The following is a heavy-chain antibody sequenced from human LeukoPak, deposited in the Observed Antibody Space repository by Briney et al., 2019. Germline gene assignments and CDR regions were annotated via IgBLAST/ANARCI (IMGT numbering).Heavy chain of an antibody. J-gene: IGHJ5*02. CDR3: ARDFADYGDFWNWFDP. CDR1: GGSISSSSYY. CDR2: IYYSGST. Sequence: SETLSLTCTVSGGSISSSSYYWGWIRQPPGKGLERIGTIYYSGSTYYNPSLKSRVTISVDTSKNQFSLKLSSVTAADTAVYYCARDFADYGDFWNWFDPWGQGTLVTVSS. D-gene: IGHD4-17*01. V-gene: IGHV4-39*07.